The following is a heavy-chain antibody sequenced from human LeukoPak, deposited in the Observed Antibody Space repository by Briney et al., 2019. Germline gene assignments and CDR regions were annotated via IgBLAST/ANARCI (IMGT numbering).Heavy chain of an antibody. V-gene: IGHV3-30-3*01. CDR3: ARELNSNSIVVVPAATNYYYYGMDV. D-gene: IGHD2-2*01. J-gene: IGHJ6*02. CDR2: ISYDGSNK. CDR1: GFTFSSYA. Sequence: GRSLRLSCAASGFTFSSYAMHWVRQAPGKRLEWVAVISYDGSNKYYADSVKGRFTISRDNSKNTLYLQMNSLRAEDTAVYYCARELNSNSIVVVPAATNYYYYGMDVWGQGTTVTVSS.